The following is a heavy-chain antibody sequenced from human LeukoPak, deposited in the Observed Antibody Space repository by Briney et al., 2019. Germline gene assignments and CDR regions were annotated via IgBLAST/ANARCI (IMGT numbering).Heavy chain of an antibody. Sequence: GGSLRLSCAASGFTFSSYEMNWVRQAPGKGLEWVSYISSSGSIIYYADSVKGRFTVSRDNAKNSLYLQMNSLRAEDTAVYYCARGGLPKPFDYWGQGTLVTVSS. CDR3: ARGGLPKPFDY. D-gene: IGHD1-14*01. V-gene: IGHV3-48*03. CDR2: ISSSGSII. J-gene: IGHJ4*02. CDR1: GFTFSSYE.